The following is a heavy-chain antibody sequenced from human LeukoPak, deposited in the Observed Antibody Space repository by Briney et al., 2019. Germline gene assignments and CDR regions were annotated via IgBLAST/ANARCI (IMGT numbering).Heavy chain of an antibody. Sequence: SETPSLTCTVSGGSVSSGRDYWSWVWQPPGKGLEWIGNIYYDGSTKYNPSLKSRVTISVDTSKNQFSLRLSSVTPADTAVYYCARDRFPQWLFLWGQGTLVIVSS. CDR1: GGSVSSGRDY. D-gene: IGHD6-19*01. J-gene: IGHJ4*02. CDR2: IYYDGST. V-gene: IGHV4-61*01. CDR3: ARDRFPQWLFL.